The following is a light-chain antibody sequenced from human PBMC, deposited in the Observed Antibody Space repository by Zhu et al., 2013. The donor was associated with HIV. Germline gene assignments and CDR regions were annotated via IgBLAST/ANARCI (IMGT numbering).Light chain of an antibody. V-gene: IGLV2-14*02. J-gene: IGLJ2*01. CDR2: EGN. Sequence: QSALTQPASVSGSPGQSITISCTGTSSDVGSYNLVSWYQQRPGKAPKLMIYEGNKRPSGVSDRFSGSKSGNTASLTISGLQAEDEADYYCSSYTSYNTLLFGGGTKLTVL. CDR3: SSYTSYNTLL. CDR1: SSDVGSYNL.